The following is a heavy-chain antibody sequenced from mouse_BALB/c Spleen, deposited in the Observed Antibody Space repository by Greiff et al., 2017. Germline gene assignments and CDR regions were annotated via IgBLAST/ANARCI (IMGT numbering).Heavy chain of an antibody. J-gene: IGHJ4*01. CDR1: GFAFSSYD. CDR2: ISSGGGST. CDR3: ARQDYRAMDY. D-gene: IGHD2-14*01. V-gene: IGHV5-12-1*01. Sequence: EVQLVESGGGLVKPGGSLKLSCAASGFAFSSYDMSWVRQTPEKRLEWVAYISSGGGSTYYPDTVKGRFTISRDNAKNTLYLQMSSLKSEDTAMYYCARQDYRAMDYWGQGTSVTVSS.